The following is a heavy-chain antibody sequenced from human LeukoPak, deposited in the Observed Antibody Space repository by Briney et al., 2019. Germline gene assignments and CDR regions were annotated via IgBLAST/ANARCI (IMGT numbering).Heavy chain of an antibody. V-gene: IGHV3-74*01. CDR3: VCLVGATSL. CDR1: GFTFRSYW. J-gene: IGHJ4*02. CDR2: INSDGTAT. Sequence: PGGSLRLSCAASGFTFRSYWMHWVCQAPGKGLVWVSRINSDGTATTYADSVKGRFSASRDNAKNTLYLQMNSLRAEDTAVYYCVCLVGATSLWSQGTLVTVSS. D-gene: IGHD1-26*01.